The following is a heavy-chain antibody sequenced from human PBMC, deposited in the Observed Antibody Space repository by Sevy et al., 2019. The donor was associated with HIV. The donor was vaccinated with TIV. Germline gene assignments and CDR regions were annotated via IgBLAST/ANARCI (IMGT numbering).Heavy chain of an antibody. Sequence: GGSLRLSCAASGFTFSGSAMHWVRQASGKGLEWVGRIRSKANSYATAYAASVKGRFTISRDDSKNTAYLQMNSLKTEDTAVSYCRSSSPTDYYYYYGMDVWGQGTTVTVSS. D-gene: IGHD6-6*01. CDR3: RSSSPTDYYYYYGMDV. J-gene: IGHJ6*02. CDR1: GFTFSGSA. CDR2: IRSKANSYAT. V-gene: IGHV3-73*01.